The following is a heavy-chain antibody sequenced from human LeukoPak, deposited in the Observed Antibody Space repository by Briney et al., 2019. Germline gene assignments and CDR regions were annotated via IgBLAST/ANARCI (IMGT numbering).Heavy chain of an antibody. V-gene: IGHV1-18*01. CDR3: ARDFPGYDSRGYNTGDY. CDR1: GYTSTSYG. Sequence: ASVKVSCKASGYTSTSYGISWVRQAPGQGLEWMGWISAYNGNTNYAQKLQGRVTMTTDTSTSTAYMELRSLRSDDTAVYYCARDFPGYDSRGYNTGDYWGQGTLVTVSS. D-gene: IGHD3-22*01. J-gene: IGHJ4*02. CDR2: ISAYNGNT.